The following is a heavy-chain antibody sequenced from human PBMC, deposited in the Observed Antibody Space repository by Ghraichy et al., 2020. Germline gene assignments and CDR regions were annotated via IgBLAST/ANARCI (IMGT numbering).Heavy chain of an antibody. CDR1: GFTFRSYW. CDR3: ARDSPLWLVLDY. CDR2: IKQDGSER. Sequence: GGSLRLSCAVSGFTFRSYWMSWVRQAPGKGLEWVANIKQDGSERYYVDSVKGRFTISRDNAMNSLYLQMNSLRVEDTAVYYCARDSPLWLVLDYWGQGTLVTVSS. D-gene: IGHD6-19*01. V-gene: IGHV3-7*01. J-gene: IGHJ4*02.